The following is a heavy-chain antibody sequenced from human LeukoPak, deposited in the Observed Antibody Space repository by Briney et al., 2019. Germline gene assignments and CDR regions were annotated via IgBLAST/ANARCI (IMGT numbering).Heavy chain of an antibody. CDR3: ARVIGRTDSGAYYMDV. D-gene: IGHD7-27*01. CDR1: GYTFTSYG. V-gene: IGHV1-18*01. J-gene: IGHJ6*03. Sequence: GESLKISCKGSGYTFTSYGIGWVRQAPGQGLEWMGWISAYNGNTNYAQKLQGRVTMTTDTSTSTAYMELRSLRSDDTAVYYCARVIGRTDSGAYYMDVWGKGTTVTISS. CDR2: ISAYNGNT.